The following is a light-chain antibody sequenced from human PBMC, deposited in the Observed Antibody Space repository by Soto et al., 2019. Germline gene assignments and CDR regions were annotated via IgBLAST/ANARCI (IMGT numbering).Light chain of an antibody. CDR3: SSYTTTYTVV. Sequence: QSALTQPASVSGSPGQSITISCTGTSSDVGGYHYVSWYQQHPGKAPKLMIYEVTNRPTGVSNRFSASKSGNTASLTSSGLQAEDEAHYYCSSYTTTYTVVFGGGTKLTVL. V-gene: IGLV2-14*01. CDR1: SSDVGGYHY. CDR2: EVT. J-gene: IGLJ2*01.